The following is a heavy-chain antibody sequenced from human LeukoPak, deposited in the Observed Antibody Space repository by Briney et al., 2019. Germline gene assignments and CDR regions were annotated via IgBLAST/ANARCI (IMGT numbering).Heavy chain of an antibody. CDR2: INHSGST. D-gene: IGHD5-18*01. V-gene: IGHV4-34*01. J-gene: IGHJ4*02. CDR3: ARARQIQLWHNMPFNY. CDR1: GFTFSSYS. Sequence: GSLRLSCAASGFTFSSYSMNWVRQSPGKGLEWIGEINHSGSTNYNPSLKSRVTISVDTSKNQFSLKVRSVTAADTALYYCARARQIQLWHNMPFNYWGQGTLVTVSS.